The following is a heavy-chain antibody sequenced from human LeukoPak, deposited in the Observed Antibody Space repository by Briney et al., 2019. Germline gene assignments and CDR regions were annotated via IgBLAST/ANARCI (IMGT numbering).Heavy chain of an antibody. V-gene: IGHV1-8*01. D-gene: IGHD1-7*01. CDR2: MNPNSGNT. CDR3: ARGNPELQSYYYYYMDV. CDR1: GYTFTSYD. Sequence: GASVKVSCKASGYTFTSYDINWVRHATGQGLEWMGWMNPNSGNTGYAQKFKGRVTMARNTSISTAYMELSSLRSDDTAVYYWARGNPELQSYYYYYMDVWGKGTTVTVSS. J-gene: IGHJ6*03.